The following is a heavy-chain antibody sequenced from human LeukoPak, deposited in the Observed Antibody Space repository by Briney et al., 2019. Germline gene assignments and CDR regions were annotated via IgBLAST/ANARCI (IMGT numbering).Heavy chain of an antibody. Sequence: PGRSLRLSCVASGFTFRTYAMHWVRQAPGKGLEWIIVISSDGTNKYYADSVKGRFTVSRDNSKNTLYLQMNSLRDKDTAVYYCARDRHYDILTGVLDYWGQGTLVTVSS. CDR2: ISSDGTNK. CDR1: GFTFRTYA. D-gene: IGHD3-9*01. CDR3: ARDRHYDILTGVLDY. V-gene: IGHV3-30-3*01. J-gene: IGHJ4*02.